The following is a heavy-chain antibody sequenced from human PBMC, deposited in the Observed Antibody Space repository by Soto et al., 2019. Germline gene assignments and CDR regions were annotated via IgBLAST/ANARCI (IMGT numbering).Heavy chain of an antibody. D-gene: IGHD2-21*02. CDR1: GGSISSYY. CDR2: MYNTGST. J-gene: IGHJ6*02. V-gene: IGHV4-59*01. CDR3: ARDLWGYCGADCYPLDV. Sequence: QVRLQESGPGLVKPSETLSLTCTVSGGSISSYYWSWIRQPPGKGLEWIGYMYNTGSTIYNPSLKSRVTRSVDTSXNXFSLKLNSVTAADTAVYYCARDLWGYCGADCYPLDVWGQGTTVTVSS.